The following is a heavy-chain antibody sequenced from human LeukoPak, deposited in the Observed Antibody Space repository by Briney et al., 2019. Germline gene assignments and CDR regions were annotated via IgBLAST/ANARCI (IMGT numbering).Heavy chain of an antibody. J-gene: IGHJ4*02. D-gene: IGHD3-9*01. V-gene: IGHV3-48*01. CDR3: ARAGGDILTGYHPAFDY. CDR1: GFTFSSYS. Sequence: AGGSLRLSCAASGFTFSSYSMNWVRQAPGKGLEWVSYISSSSSTIYYADSVKGRFTISRDNAKNSLYLQMNSLRAEDTAVYYCARAGGDILTGYHPAFDYWGQGTLVTVSS. CDR2: ISSSSSTI.